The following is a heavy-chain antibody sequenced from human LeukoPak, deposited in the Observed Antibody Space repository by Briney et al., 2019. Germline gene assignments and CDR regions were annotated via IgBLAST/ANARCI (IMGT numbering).Heavy chain of an antibody. J-gene: IGHJ4*02. Sequence: GGSLRLSCAASGFTFSNYEMNWVRQAPGKGLEWISYISSSGSTIYYADSVKGRFTISRDNAKNSLYLQMNSLRVEDSAVYYCAKTGNYNWNGFDYWGQGTLVTVSS. D-gene: IGHD1-20*01. CDR2: ISSSGSTI. CDR1: GFTFSNYE. V-gene: IGHV3-48*03. CDR3: AKTGNYNWNGFDY.